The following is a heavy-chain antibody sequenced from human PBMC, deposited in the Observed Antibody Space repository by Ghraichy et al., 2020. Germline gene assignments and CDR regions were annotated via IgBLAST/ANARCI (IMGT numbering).Heavy chain of an antibody. D-gene: IGHD2-8*02. J-gene: IGHJ4*02. CDR1: GGSFSGYY. CDR2: IIHSGST. Sequence: SETLSLTCTVYGGSFSGYYWTWIRQPPGKGLEWLGEIIHSGSTNYNPSLQSRITLSVDTSKNQFSLKLRSVTAADTAVYYCARGCVLVGYAWFDYWGRGTLVTVSS. V-gene: IGHV4-34*01. CDR3: ARGCVLVGYAWFDY.